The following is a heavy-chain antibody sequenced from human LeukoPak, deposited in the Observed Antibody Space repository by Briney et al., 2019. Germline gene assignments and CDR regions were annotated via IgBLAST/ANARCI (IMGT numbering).Heavy chain of an antibody. D-gene: IGHD5-18*01. V-gene: IGHV3-30*18. CDR1: GFTFSSYG. J-gene: IGHJ4*02. CDR2: ISYDGSNK. Sequence: GGSLRLSCAASGFTFSSYGMHWVRQAPGKGLEWVAVISYDGSNKYYADSVKGRFTISRDNSKNTLYLQMNSLRAEDTAVYYCAKEPGGYSYAYAGFAYWGQGTLVTVSS. CDR3: AKEPGGYSYAYAGFAY.